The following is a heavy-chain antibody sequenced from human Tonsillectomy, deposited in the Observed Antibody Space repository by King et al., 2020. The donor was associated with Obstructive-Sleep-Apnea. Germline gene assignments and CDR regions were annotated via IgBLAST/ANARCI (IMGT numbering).Heavy chain of an antibody. CDR2: IYYSGST. V-gene: IGHV4-31*03. CDR1: GGSISSGGYY. CDR3: AGDWLVQGEAAFDI. D-gene: IGHD6-19*01. J-gene: IGHJ3*02. Sequence: MQLQESGPGLVKPSQTLSLTCTVSGGSISSGGYYWSWIRQHPGKGLEWIGYIYYSGSTYYNPSLKSRVTISVDTSKNQFSLKLSSVTAADTAVYYCAGDWLVQGEAAFDIWGQGTMVTVSS.